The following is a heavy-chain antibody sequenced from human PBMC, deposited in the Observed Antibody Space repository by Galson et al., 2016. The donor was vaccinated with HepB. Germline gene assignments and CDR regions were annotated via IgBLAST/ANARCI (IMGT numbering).Heavy chain of an antibody. D-gene: IGHD5-12*01. Sequence: QSGAEVKKPGESLQISCKGSGYTFSDYWIGWVRQMPGKGLEWMGIINPGVSDTRYSPSFQGQVTISADKSIDTAYLQWSSLKASDSAIYYCARFWSIGYKGMDVWGQGTTVIVSS. CDR2: INPGVSDT. J-gene: IGHJ6*02. V-gene: IGHV5-51*01. CDR1: GYTFSDYW. CDR3: ARFWSIGYKGMDV.